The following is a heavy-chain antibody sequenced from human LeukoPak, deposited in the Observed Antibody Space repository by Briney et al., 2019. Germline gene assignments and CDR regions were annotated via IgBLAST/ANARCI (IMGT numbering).Heavy chain of an antibody. CDR2: IYYSGST. Sequence: SETLSLTCTVSGGSISTSSYYWGWIRQPPGKGLECIGNIYYSGSTNYNPSLKSRVTTSVDKSKNQFSLKLSSVTAADTAVYYCARASHWNQLHYFDYWGQGTLVTVSS. D-gene: IGHD1-1*01. V-gene: IGHV4-39*07. CDR1: GGSISTSSYY. J-gene: IGHJ4*02. CDR3: ARASHWNQLHYFDY.